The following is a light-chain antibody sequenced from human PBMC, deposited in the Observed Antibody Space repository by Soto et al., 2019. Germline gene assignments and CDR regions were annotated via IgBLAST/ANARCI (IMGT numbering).Light chain of an antibody. CDR2: DAS. CDR1: QTISTW. Sequence: DIQMTQSPSILSASVGDRVTITCRASQTISTWLAWYLQRPGKAPNLLIYDASSLQSGVPSRFSGSGSGTDFTLTISSLQLEDFATYYCQQSNSFPWTFGQGTKVDIK. V-gene: IGKV1-5*01. CDR3: QQSNSFPWT. J-gene: IGKJ1*01.